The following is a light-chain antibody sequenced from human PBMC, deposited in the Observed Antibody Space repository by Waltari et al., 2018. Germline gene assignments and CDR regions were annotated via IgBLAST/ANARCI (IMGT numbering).Light chain of an antibody. CDR3: QHYNNLPLT. J-gene: IGKJ4*01. CDR2: GAS. V-gene: IGKV3-15*01. CDR1: QSVSSK. Sequence: EIVMTQSPATLSVSSGERATLSCRASQSVSSKLAWYQQRPGQAPRLLIYGASTRATGIPARFTGSGSGTEFTLTISSLQSEDFAVYFCQHYNNLPLTFGGGTKVEI.